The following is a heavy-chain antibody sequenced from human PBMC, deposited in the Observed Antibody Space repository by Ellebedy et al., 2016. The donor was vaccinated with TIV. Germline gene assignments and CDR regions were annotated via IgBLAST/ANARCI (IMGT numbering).Heavy chain of an antibody. CDR1: GGSISSYY. J-gene: IGHJ4*02. CDR2: IYYTGST. D-gene: IGHD6-19*01. CDR3: ARVYSSGLGY. V-gene: IGHV4-59*12. Sequence: MPSETLSLTCTVSGGSISSYYWSWIRQPPGKGLEWIGYIYYTGSTTYNPSLKSRVTISVDTSKNQFSLKLSSVTAADTAVYYCARVYSSGLGYWGQGTLVTVSS.